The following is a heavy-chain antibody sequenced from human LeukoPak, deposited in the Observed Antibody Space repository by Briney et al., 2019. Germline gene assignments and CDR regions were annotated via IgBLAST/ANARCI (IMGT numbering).Heavy chain of an antibody. V-gene: IGHV5-10-1*01. CDR2: IDPSESYT. J-gene: IGHJ4*02. CDR1: GXNFANYW. Sequence: GESLKISCKGFGXNFANYWISWVRQMPGKGLEWMGRIDPSESYTNYSPSFQGHVTISADKSISTAYLQWSSLRASDTAMYYCALLLRSGYLADYWGQGTLVTVSS. D-gene: IGHD3-22*01. CDR3: ALLLRSGYLADY.